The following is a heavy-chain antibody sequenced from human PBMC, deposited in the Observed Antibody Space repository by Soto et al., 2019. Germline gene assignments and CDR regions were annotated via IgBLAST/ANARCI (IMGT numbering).Heavy chain of an antibody. V-gene: IGHV3-64*01. CDR1: GFTFSSYD. Sequence: EVQLAESGGGMVQPGGSLRLSCVASGFTFSSYDMHWVRQAPGKGLEYVSSISSNGGTTYYGNSVKGRFTISRDNSKNTPYLQMGSLRAEDMAVYYCVRRVSGNYDYWGQGNLVTVSS. CDR3: VRRVSGNYDY. D-gene: IGHD1-7*01. CDR2: ISSNGGTT. J-gene: IGHJ4*02.